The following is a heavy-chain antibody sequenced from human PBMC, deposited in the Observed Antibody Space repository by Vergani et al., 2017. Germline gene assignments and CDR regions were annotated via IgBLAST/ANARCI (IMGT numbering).Heavy chain of an antibody. J-gene: IGHJ6*03. CDR2: IIPIFGTA. Sequence: QVQLVQSGAEVKKPGSSVKVSCKASGGTFSSYAISWVRQAPGQGLEWMGGIIPIFGTANYAQKFQGRVTITADESTSTAYVELSSLRSEDTAVYYCARSSSGGQLGHNYYYYYYMDVWGKGTTVTVSS. CDR1: GGTFSSYA. D-gene: IGHD6-6*01. V-gene: IGHV1-69*01. CDR3: ARSSSGGQLGHNYYYYYYMDV.